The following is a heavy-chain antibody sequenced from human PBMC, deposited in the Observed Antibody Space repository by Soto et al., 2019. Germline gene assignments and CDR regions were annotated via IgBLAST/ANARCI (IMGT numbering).Heavy chain of an antibody. D-gene: IGHD3-3*01. CDR2: ISGSGGST. J-gene: IGHJ4*02. V-gene: IGHV3-23*01. CDR3: AKDRQYYDFWSGYYTGDY. CDR1: GFTFSSYA. Sequence: EVQLLESGGGLVQPGGSLRLSRAASGFTFSSYAMSWVRQAPGKGLEWVSAISGSGGSTYYADSVKGRFTISRDNSKNTLYLQMNSLRAEDTAVYYCAKDRQYYDFWSGYYTGDYWGQGTLVTVSS.